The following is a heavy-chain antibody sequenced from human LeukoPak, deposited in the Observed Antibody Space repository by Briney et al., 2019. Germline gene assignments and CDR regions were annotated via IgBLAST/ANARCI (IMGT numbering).Heavy chain of an antibody. CDR2: ISAYNGNT. D-gene: IGHD4-17*01. Sequence: GASVKVSCKASGYTFTSYGISWVRQAPGQGLEWMGWISAYNGNTNYAQKLQGRVTMTTDTSTSTAYMELRSLRSDDTAVYYCARGPIRNDYGDYASAFDIWGQGTMVTVSS. CDR1: GYTFTSYG. V-gene: IGHV1-18*01. J-gene: IGHJ3*02. CDR3: ARGPIRNDYGDYASAFDI.